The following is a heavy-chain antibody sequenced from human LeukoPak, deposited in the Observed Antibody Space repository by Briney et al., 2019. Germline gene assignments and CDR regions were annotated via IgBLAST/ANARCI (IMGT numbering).Heavy chain of an antibody. D-gene: IGHD2-21*01. CDR3: ASYCGADCAPGGY. V-gene: IGHV1-2*02. Sequence: EASVKVSXKAFGYTFTDHYVHWVRQAPGQGLEWMRWINPKSGDTKYVQKFQGRLTMTSDTPLRTAYMELTSLRSDDTALFYCASYCGADCAPGGYWGQGTLVTVSS. CDR1: GYTFTDHY. J-gene: IGHJ4*02. CDR2: INPKSGDT.